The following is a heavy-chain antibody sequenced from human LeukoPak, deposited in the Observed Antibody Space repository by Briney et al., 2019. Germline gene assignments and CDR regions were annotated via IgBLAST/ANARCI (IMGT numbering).Heavy chain of an antibody. CDR2: IYHSGST. V-gene: IGHV4-4*02. J-gene: IGHJ4*02. CDR3: ATDCSGSSCYPAGFDY. CDR1: GGSISSSNW. D-gene: IGHD2-15*01. Sequence: SETLSLTCAVSGGSISSSNWWSWVRQPPGKGLEWIGEIYHSGSTNYNPSLKSRVTISVDKSKNQFSLKLSSVTAADTAVYYCATDCSGSSCYPAGFDYWGQGILVTVSS.